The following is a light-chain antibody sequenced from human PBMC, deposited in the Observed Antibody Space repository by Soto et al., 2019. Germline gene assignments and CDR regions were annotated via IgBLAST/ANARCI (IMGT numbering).Light chain of an antibody. CDR1: SSDVGTYNY. Sequence: QSVLTQPASVSGSPGQSITISCTGTSSDVGTYNYVSWYQLHPGKAPKLMVYEVSNRPSGVSNRFSGSKSGNTASLTISGLQDEDEADYHCSSYTSSSTYVFGTGTKVTVL. J-gene: IGLJ1*01. V-gene: IGLV2-14*01. CDR3: SSYTSSSTYV. CDR2: EVS.